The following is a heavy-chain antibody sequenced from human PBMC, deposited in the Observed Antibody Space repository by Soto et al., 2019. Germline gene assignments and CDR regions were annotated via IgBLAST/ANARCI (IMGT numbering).Heavy chain of an antibody. V-gene: IGHV1-8*01. CDR2: MNPNSGNT. CDR3: ARVQASKNRAFDI. Sequence: GASVKVSCKASGYTFTSNDINWVRQATGQGLEWMGWMNPNSGNTGYAQKFQGRVTMTRNTSISTAYMELSSLRSEDTAVYYCARVQASKNRAFDIWGQGTMVTVSS. J-gene: IGHJ3*02. CDR1: GYTFTSND.